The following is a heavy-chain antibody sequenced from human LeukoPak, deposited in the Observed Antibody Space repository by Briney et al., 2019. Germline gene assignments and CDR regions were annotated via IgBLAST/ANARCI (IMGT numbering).Heavy chain of an antibody. Sequence: SETLSLTCTVSGGSISSGDYYWSWIRQPPGKGLEWIGYIYYSGSTYYNPSLKSRVTMSVDTSKNQFSLKLSSVTAADTAVYYCARGGTYCGGDCYSDFDYWGQGTLVTVSS. D-gene: IGHD2-21*02. CDR1: GGSISSGDYY. V-gene: IGHV4-30-4*01. CDR2: IYYSGST. J-gene: IGHJ4*02. CDR3: ARGGTYCGGDCYSDFDY.